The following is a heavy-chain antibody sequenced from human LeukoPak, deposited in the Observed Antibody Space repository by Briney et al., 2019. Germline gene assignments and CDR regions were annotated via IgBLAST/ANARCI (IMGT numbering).Heavy chain of an antibody. CDR1: GYSFTSYW. D-gene: IGHD3-16*01. CDR3: ARHGITFGRPPWPLFDP. V-gene: IGHV5-51*01. J-gene: IGHJ5*02. CDR2: IYPGDSDT. Sequence: GESLKISCKGSGYSFTSYWIGWVRQMPGKGLEWMGIIYPGDSDTRYSPSFQGQVTISADKSISTAYLQWSSLKASDTAMYYCARHGITFGRPPWPLFDPWGQGTLVTVSS.